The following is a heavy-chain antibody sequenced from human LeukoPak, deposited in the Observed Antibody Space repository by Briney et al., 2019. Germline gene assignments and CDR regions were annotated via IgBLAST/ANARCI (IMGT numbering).Heavy chain of an antibody. CDR1: GYTFTGYY. J-gene: IGHJ6*03. Sequence: ASVKVSCKASGYTFTGYYMHWVRQAPGQGLEWMGWISAYNGNTNYAQKLQGRVTMTTDTSTSTAYMELRSLRSDDTAVYYCARGLRVRGVIISTVSYYYYYYMDVWGKGTTVTVSS. CDR3: ARGLRVRGVIISTVSYYYYYYMDV. D-gene: IGHD3-10*01. V-gene: IGHV1-18*04. CDR2: ISAYNGNT.